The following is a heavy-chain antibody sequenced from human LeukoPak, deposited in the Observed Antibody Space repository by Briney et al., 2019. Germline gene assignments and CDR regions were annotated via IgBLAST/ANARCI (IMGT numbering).Heavy chain of an antibody. CDR3: AREVRGGYNPYFDY. CDR1: GGTFSSYA. Sequence: SVKVSCKASGGTFSSYAISWVRQAPGQGLEWMGRIIPIFGIANYAQKFQGRVTITADKSTSTAYMELSSLRSEDTAVYYCAREVRGGYNPYFDYWGQGTLVTVSS. CDR2: IIPIFGIA. J-gene: IGHJ4*02. V-gene: IGHV1-69*04. D-gene: IGHD5-24*01.